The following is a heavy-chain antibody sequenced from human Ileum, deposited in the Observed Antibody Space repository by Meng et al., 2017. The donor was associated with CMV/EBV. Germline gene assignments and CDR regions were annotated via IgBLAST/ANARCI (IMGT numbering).Heavy chain of an antibody. CDR3: AHFVGGYYPSRPDY. D-gene: IGHD1-26*01. J-gene: IGHJ4*02. CDR1: GFSPSTSGEG. V-gene: IGHV2-5*02. Sequence: QISLKEFGPTLVNPTKTLPLTCSFSGFSPSTSGEGVGWIRQPPGKALEWLALIYRGDDKRYSPSLNSRLTIAKDTSKNEVVLTLTNMGPIDTGTYYCAHFVGGYYPSRPDYWGQGTLVTVSS. CDR2: IYRGDDK.